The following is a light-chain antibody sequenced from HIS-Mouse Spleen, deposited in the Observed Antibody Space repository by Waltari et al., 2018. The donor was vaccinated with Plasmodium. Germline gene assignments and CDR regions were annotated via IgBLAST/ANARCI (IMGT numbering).Light chain of an antibody. CDR3: CSYAGSYTLV. J-gene: IGLJ2*01. Sequence: QSALTQPRSVSGSPGQSVTISCTGTSSDFGGYNYVSWYQQHPGKATKLWLYDVSKRPSGAPDRSSGSKSGNTASLTISGLQAEDEADYYCCSYAGSYTLVFGGGTKLTVL. V-gene: IGLV2-11*01. CDR2: DVS. CDR1: SSDFGGYNY.